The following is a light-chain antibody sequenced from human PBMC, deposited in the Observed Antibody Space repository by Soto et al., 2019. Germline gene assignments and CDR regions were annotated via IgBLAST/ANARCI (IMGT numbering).Light chain of an antibody. CDR2: DAS. CDR1: QDISNY. V-gene: IGKV1-33*01. Sequence: DIQMTQSPSSLSASVGDRVTITCQASQDISNYLNWYQQKPGKAPKLLIYDASNLETGVPSRFSGSGSGTDFTFTISSLQPADSATYYCQHSDNLLFGPGTKVY. J-gene: IGKJ3*01. CDR3: QHSDNLL.